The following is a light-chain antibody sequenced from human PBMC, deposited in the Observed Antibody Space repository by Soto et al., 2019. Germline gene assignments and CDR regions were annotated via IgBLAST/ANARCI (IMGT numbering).Light chain of an antibody. V-gene: IGKV3-11*01. CDR1: QSVSNY. J-gene: IGKJ5*01. CDR3: QQRRNWPLT. CDR2: DAF. Sequence: VLTQSPATLSLSPGQRATLSCRASQSVSNYLAWYQQKAGRAPRLLIYDAFKRATGIPARFSGSGSETDFTLTISSLEPEDFALYYCQQRRNWPLTFGQGTRLEIK.